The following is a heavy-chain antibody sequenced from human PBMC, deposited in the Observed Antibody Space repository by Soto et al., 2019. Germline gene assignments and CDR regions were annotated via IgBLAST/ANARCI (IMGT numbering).Heavy chain of an antibody. D-gene: IGHD3-22*01. CDR3: ARDSYDSSGVGI. V-gene: IGHV1-46*01. CDR2: INPSGGST. Sequence: ASVKVSCKASGYTFTIYYMHCVLQAPGQGLEWMGIINPSGGSTSYAQKFQGRVTMTRDTSTSTVYMELSSLRSEDTAVYYCARDSYDSSGVGIWGQGTMVTVSS. CDR1: GYTFTIYY. J-gene: IGHJ3*02.